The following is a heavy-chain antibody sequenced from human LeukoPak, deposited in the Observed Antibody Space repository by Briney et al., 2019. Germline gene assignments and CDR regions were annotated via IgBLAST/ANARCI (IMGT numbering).Heavy chain of an antibody. Sequence: SETLFLTCAVYGGSFSGYYWSWIRQPPGKGLEWIGEINHSGSTNYNPSLKSRVTISVDTSKNQFSLKLSSVTAADTAVYYCARVHSSGYYKITPFDYWGQGTLVTVSS. CDR1: GGSFSGYY. V-gene: IGHV4-34*01. CDR3: ARVHSSGYYKITPFDY. D-gene: IGHD3-22*01. J-gene: IGHJ4*02. CDR2: INHSGST.